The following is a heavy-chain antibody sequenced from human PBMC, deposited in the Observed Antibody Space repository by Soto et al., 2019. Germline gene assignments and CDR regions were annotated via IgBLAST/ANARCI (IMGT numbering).Heavy chain of an antibody. CDR3: ASIAAAYAFDI. V-gene: IGHV5-10-1*01. J-gene: IGHJ3*02. CDR1: GYSFTSYW. CDR2: IDPSDSYT. Sequence: GESLKISYKGSGYSFTSYWISWVRQMPGKGLEWMGRIDPSDSYTNYSPSFQSHVTISADKSISTAYLQWSSLKASDTAMYYCASIAAAYAFDIWGQGTMVTVSS. D-gene: IGHD6-25*01.